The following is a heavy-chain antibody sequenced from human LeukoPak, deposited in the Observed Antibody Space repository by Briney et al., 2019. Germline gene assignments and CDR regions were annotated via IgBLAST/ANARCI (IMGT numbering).Heavy chain of an antibody. V-gene: IGHV3-21*01. CDR2: ISSSSSYI. CDR1: GFTFSSYS. CDR3: AKEQGGVYGDPLDY. D-gene: IGHD4-17*01. Sequence: GGSLRLSCAASGFTFSSYSMNWVRQAPGKGLEWVSSISSSSSYIYYADSVKGRFTISRDNAKNSLYLQMNSLRAEDTAVYYCAKEQGGVYGDPLDYWGQGTLVTVSS. J-gene: IGHJ4*02.